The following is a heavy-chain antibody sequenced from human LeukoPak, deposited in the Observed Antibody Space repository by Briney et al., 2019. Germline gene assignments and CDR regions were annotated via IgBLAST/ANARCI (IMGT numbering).Heavy chain of an antibody. CDR1: GGSISSYY. J-gene: IGHJ4*02. Sequence: SETLSLTCTVSGGSISSYYWSWIRQPAGKGLEWIGRIYTSRSTNYNPSLKSRVTMSVDTSKNQFSLKLSSVTAADTAVYYCARGRRLWFGELFWYYFDYWGQGTLVTVSS. V-gene: IGHV4-4*07. CDR2: IYTSRST. D-gene: IGHD3-10*01. CDR3: ARGRRLWFGELFWYYFDY.